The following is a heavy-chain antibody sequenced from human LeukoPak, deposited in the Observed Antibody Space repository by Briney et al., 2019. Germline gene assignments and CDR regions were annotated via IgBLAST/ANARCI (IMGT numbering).Heavy chain of an antibody. D-gene: IGHD3-10*01. J-gene: IGHJ4*02. CDR3: ARATYYGSGSSDY. V-gene: IGHV3-48*01. Sequence: GGSLRLSCAASGFTFSSYSMNWVRQAPGKGLEWVSYISSSSSTIYYADSVKGRFTISRDNSKNTLYLQMNSLRAEDTAVYYCARATYYGSGSSDYWGQGTLVTVSS. CDR1: GFTFSSYS. CDR2: ISSSSSTI.